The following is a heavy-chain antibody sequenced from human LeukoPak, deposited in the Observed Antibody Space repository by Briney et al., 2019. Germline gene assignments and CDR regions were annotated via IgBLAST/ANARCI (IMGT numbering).Heavy chain of an antibody. D-gene: IGHD4-17*01. Sequence: GGSLRLSCAASGFTFSSYGMHWVRQAPGKGLEWVSAISGSGGSTYYADSVKGRFTISRDNSKNTLYLHVNSLRAEDTAVYYCAKWGTVTTPDYWGQGTLVTVSS. V-gene: IGHV3-23*01. CDR2: ISGSGGST. J-gene: IGHJ4*02. CDR1: GFTFSSYG. CDR3: AKWGTVTTPDY.